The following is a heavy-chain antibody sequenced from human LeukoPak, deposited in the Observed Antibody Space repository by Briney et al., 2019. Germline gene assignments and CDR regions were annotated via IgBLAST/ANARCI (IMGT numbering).Heavy chain of an antibody. CDR3: ARHLRVAPEFDY. J-gene: IGHJ4*02. Sequence: SETLSLTCTVSGVSISSYYWSWIRQPPGKGLEWIGEINHSGSTNYNPSLKSRVTISVDTSKNQFSLKLSSVTAADTAVYYCARHLRVAPEFDYWGQGTLVTVSS. CDR2: INHSGST. CDR1: GVSISSYY. V-gene: IGHV4-34*01. D-gene: IGHD3-3*02.